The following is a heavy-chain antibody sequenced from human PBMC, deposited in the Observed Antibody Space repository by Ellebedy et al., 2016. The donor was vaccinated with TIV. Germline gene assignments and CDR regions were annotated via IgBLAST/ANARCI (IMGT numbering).Heavy chain of an antibody. D-gene: IGHD1-26*01. J-gene: IGHJ4*02. CDR2: IYNSGGST. V-gene: IGHV4-59*01. CDR1: GGSISVYY. CDR3: VRDRELGY. Sequence: MPSETLSLTCTVSGGSISVYYWNWIRQPPGKGLEWIGYIYNSGGSTTYNPSLAGRVSMSVDMSKNQFSLKLRSVTAADTALYYCVRDRELGYWGQGILVTVSS.